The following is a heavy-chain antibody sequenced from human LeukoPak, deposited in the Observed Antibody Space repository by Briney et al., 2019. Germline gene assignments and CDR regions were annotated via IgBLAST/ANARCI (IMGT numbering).Heavy chain of an antibody. V-gene: IGHV4-59*02. CDR3: ARERASSGWLTSFTDV. D-gene: IGHD6-19*01. Sequence: SETLSLTCSVSGGSVSGYYWSWVRQSPDKELQWIGNVYYSGTTTYNPSLKRRVTISVDTSMNQFFLRVTSVTAADAGVYFCARERASSGWLTSFTDVWGRGTTVTVSS. CDR1: GGSVSGYY. J-gene: IGHJ6*04. CDR2: VYYSGTT.